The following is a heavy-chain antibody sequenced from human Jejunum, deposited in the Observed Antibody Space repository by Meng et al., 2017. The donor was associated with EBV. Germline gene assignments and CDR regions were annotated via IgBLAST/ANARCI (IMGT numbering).Heavy chain of an antibody. Sequence: QVHLQQWGAGLLKPSEXLSLTCAAYGGPVSGHYWSWIRQSPGKRLEWIGEINESGSTNYNPSLKSRVIIFMDTSKNQFSLNLNSVIAADTAVYYCRQAFCSAEAGCSDRWGQGTLVTVSS. CDR1: GGPVSGHY. D-gene: IGHD3-3*01. CDR3: RQAFCSAEAGCSDR. J-gene: IGHJ4*02. V-gene: IGHV4-34*01. CDR2: INESGST.